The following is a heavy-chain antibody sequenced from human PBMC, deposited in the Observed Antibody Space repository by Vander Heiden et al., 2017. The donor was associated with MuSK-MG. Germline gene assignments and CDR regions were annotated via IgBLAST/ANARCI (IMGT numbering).Heavy chain of an antibody. V-gene: IGHV4-59*01. Sequence: QVQLQESGPGLVKPSETLSLTCTVSGGSISSYYWSWIRQPPGKGLEWIGYIYYSGSTNYNPSLKSRVTISVDTSKNQFSLKLSSVTAADTAVYYCARDSLYYGSGSYLHWGQGTLVTVSS. J-gene: IGHJ4*02. CDR2: IYYSGST. CDR3: ARDSLYYGSGSYLH. D-gene: IGHD3-10*01. CDR1: GGSISSYY.